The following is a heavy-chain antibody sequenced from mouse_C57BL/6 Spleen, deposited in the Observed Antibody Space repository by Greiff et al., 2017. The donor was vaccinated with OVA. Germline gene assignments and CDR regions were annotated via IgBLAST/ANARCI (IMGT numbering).Heavy chain of an antibody. CDR2: ISSGSSTI. CDR3: ATRYYVAMDY. V-gene: IGHV5-17*01. Sequence: EVHLVESGGGLVKPGGSLKLSCAASGFTFSDYGMHWVRQAPEKGLEWVAYISSGSSTIYYADTVKGRYTISRDNATNTLFLQMTSLRSEDTAMYYCATRYYVAMDYWGQGTSVTVSS. J-gene: IGHJ4*01. CDR1: GFTFSDYG.